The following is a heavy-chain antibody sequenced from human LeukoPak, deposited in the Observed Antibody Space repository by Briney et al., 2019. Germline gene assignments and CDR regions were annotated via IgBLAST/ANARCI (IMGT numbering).Heavy chain of an antibody. Sequence: SETLSLTCTVSGDSISSGYYWGWIRQPPGKGLEWIGSIYHSGSTYYNPSLKSRVTISVDTSKNQFSLKLSSVTAADTAVYNCARDPYQSYYYGSGSYYSPSTSNSGIDYWGQGTLVTVSS. CDR3: ARDPYQSYYYGSGSYYSPSTSNSGIDY. CDR1: GDSISSGYY. V-gene: IGHV4-38-2*02. D-gene: IGHD3-10*01. J-gene: IGHJ4*02. CDR2: IYHSGST.